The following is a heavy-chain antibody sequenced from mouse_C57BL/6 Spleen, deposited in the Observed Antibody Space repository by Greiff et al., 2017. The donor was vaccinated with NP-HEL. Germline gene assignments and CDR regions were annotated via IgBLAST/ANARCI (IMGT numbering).Heavy chain of an antibody. CDR2: ISDGGSYT. V-gene: IGHV5-4*01. J-gene: IGHJ4*01. CDR1: GFTFSSYA. D-gene: IGHD3-1*01. CDR3: ARDRGYYYAMDY. Sequence: VQLKESGGGLVKPGGSLKLSCAASGFTFSSYAMSWVRQTPEKRLEWVATISDGGSYTYYPDNVKGRFTISRDNAKNNLYLQMSHLKSEDTAMYDCARDRGYYYAMDYWGQGTSVTVSS.